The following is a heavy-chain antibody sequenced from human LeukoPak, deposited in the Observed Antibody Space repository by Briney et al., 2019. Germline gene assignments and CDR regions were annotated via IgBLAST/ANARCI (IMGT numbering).Heavy chain of an antibody. J-gene: IGHJ4*02. D-gene: IGHD6-13*01. CDR2: IDSSSSFI. V-gene: IGHV3-21*01. Sequence: GGSLRLSCAASGFTFSSYSMNWVRQAPGRGLEWVSSIDSSSSFIYYADSVKGRFTISRDNAKNSLYLQMNSLRAEDTAVYYCAKKGSRIAAAGPYFDYWGQGTLVTVSS. CDR3: AKKGSRIAAAGPYFDY. CDR1: GFTFSSYS.